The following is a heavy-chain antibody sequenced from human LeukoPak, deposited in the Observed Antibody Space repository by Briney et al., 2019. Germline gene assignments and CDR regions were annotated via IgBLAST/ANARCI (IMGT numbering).Heavy chain of an antibody. CDR1: GFDFNNYA. CDR3: ARIMYDFWSPRYPLALKY. J-gene: IGHJ4*02. V-gene: IGHV3-33*08. CDR2: IWHGGRNE. D-gene: IGHD3-3*01. Sequence: PGGSLRLSCAASGFDFNNYAMHWVRQAPGKGPEWVAVIWHGGRNEFYVDSVKGRFTISRDNSKSTLYLQMNSLRAEDTAVYYCARIMYDFWSPRYPLALKYWGKGTPVTVSS.